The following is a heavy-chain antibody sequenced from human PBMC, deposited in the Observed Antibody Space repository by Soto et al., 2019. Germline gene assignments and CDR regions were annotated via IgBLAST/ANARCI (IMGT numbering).Heavy chain of an antibody. CDR1: GYTFTGYY. J-gene: IGHJ6*02. CDR3: ARDRSIAFYGMDV. Sequence: ASVKVSCKASGYTFTGYYMHWVRQAPGQGLEWMGWINPNSGGTNYAQKFQGRVTMTRDTSISTAYMELGRLRSDDTAVYYCARDRSIAFYGMDVWGQGTRVTVSS. V-gene: IGHV1-2*02. CDR2: INPNSGGT. D-gene: IGHD6-6*01.